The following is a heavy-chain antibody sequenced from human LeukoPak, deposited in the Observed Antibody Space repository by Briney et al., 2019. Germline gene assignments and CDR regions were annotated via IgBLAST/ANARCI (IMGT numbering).Heavy chain of an antibody. J-gene: IGHJ5*02. Sequence: ASVKVSCKVSGYTLTELSMHWVRQAPGKGLEWMGGFDPEDGETFYAQKFQGRVTMTRNTSISTAYMELSSLRSEDTAVYYCARGSRVAAPWGQGTLVTVSS. CDR3: ARGSRVAAP. V-gene: IGHV1-24*01. CDR2: FDPEDGET. CDR1: GYTLTELS. D-gene: IGHD6-19*01.